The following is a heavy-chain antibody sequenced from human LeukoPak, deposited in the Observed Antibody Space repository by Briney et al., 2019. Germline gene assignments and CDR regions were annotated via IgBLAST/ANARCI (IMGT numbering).Heavy chain of an antibody. CDR1: GGSISSSSYY. CDR2: IYYSGST. J-gene: IGHJ4*02. D-gene: IGHD6-13*01. V-gene: IGHV4-39*01. CDR3: ASLKRSWYLHSSSQTIDY. Sequence: LETLSLTCTVSGGSISSSSYYWGWIRQPPGKGLEWIGSIYYSGSTYYNPSLKSRVTISVDTSKNQFSLKLSSVTAADTAVYYCASLKRSWYLHSSSQTIDYWGQGTLVTVSS.